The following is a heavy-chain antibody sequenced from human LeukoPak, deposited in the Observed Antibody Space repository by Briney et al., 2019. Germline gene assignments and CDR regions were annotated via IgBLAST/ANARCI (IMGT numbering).Heavy chain of an antibody. CDR3: ARDLGYSGSL. J-gene: IGHJ4*02. V-gene: IGHV4-61*01. CDR1: GGSVNSRSYY. Sequence: SETLSLTCTVSGGSVNSRSYYWNWIRQPPGKGLEWIGYIYYGGNTNYNPSLESRVTISVDTSKNQFSLRLSSVTAADTAVYYCARDLGYSGSLWGQGTLVTVSS. D-gene: IGHD5-12*01. CDR2: IYYGGNT.